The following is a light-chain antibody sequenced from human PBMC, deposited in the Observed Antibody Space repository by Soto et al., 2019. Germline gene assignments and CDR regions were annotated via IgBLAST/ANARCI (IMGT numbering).Light chain of an antibody. CDR3: SSYTTTSTLV. CDR1: NRDVGSYNL. V-gene: IGLV2-14*01. Sequence: QSALTQPDSVSGSPGPSITLACTGTNRDVGSYNLVSWYQQRPGEAPKLIISEVRNRPSGISYRFTGSKSGNTASLTISGLKAEDEADYYCSSYTTTSTLVFGGGTKLTVL. CDR2: EVR. J-gene: IGLJ3*02.